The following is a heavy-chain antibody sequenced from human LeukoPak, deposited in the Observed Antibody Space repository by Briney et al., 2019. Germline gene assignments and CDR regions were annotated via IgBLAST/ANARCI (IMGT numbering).Heavy chain of an antibody. D-gene: IGHD1-26*01. Sequence: GESLKISCKGSGYSFTNYWIGWVHQMPGKGLEWMGIIYPGDSDTRYSPSFQGQVTISADKSISTAYLQWSSLKASDTAMYYCARRGSGSYDAFDIWGQGTMVTVSS. J-gene: IGHJ3*02. CDR3: ARRGSGSYDAFDI. V-gene: IGHV5-51*07. CDR1: GYSFTNYW. CDR2: IYPGDSDT.